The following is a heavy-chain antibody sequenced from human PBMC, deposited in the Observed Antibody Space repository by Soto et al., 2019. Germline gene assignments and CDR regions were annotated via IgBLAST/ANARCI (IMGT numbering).Heavy chain of an antibody. CDR3: ARVRAVVAAMFNYYYYMDV. CDR2: IKQDGSEK. V-gene: IGHV3-7*01. Sequence: GGSLRLSCAASGFTFSTYWMSWVRQAPGKGLEWVANIKQDGSEKYYVDSVKGRFTISRDNAKNSLYLQMNSLRAEDTAVYYCARVRAVVAAMFNYYYYMDVWGKGTTVTVSS. CDR1: GFTFSTYW. D-gene: IGHD2-15*01. J-gene: IGHJ6*03.